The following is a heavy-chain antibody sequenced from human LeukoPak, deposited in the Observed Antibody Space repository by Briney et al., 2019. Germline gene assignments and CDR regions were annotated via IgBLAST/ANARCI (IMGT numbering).Heavy chain of an antibody. Sequence: GGSLRLSCAASGFTFSTFSMTWVRQAPGKGLEWVSSISGSSSDIYYVDSVKGRFTISRDNAKNSLYLQMNSLRAEDTAVYYSARGPTVYGQPGFWGQGTLVTVSS. CDR1: GFTFSTFS. V-gene: IGHV3-21*01. J-gene: IGHJ4*02. D-gene: IGHD3-10*01. CDR2: ISGSSSDI. CDR3: ARGPTVYGQPGF.